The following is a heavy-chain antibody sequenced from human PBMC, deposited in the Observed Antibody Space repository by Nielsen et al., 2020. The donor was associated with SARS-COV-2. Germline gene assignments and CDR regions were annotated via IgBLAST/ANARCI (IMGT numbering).Heavy chain of an antibody. CDR2: ISYDGSNK. CDR3: ARDTSPDNYYGMDV. D-gene: IGHD3-16*01. V-gene: IGHV3-30*04. J-gene: IGHJ6*02. Sequence: GESLKISCAASGFTFSSYAMHWVRQAPGKGLEWVAVISYDGSNKYYADSVKGRFTISRDNSKNTLYLQMNSLRAEDTAVYYCARDTSPDNYYGMDVWGQGTTVTVSS. CDR1: GFTFSSYA.